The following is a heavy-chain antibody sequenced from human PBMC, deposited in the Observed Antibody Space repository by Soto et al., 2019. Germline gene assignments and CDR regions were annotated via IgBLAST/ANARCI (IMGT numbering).Heavy chain of an antibody. Sequence: GGSLRLSCAASGFTFSSYGMHWVRQALGKGLEWVAVIWYDGSNKYYADSVKGRFTISRDNSKNTLYLQMNSLRAEDTAVYYCARDQNSLDYWGQGTLVTVSS. CDR2: IWYDGSNK. J-gene: IGHJ4*02. CDR1: GFTFSSYG. V-gene: IGHV3-33*01. CDR3: ARDQNSLDY.